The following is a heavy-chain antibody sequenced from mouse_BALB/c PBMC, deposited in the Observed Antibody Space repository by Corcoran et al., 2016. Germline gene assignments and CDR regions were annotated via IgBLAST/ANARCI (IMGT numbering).Heavy chain of an antibody. CDR2: IDPENGNT. CDR3: AMYGNYGWFAY. J-gene: IGHJ3*01. D-gene: IGHD2-10*02. V-gene: IGHV14-1*02. Sequence: EVQLQQSGAELVRPGALVKLSCKASGFNIKDYYMHWVKQRPEQGLGWIGWIDPENGNTIYDPKFQGKASITADTSSNTAYLQLSSLTSEDTAVYYCAMYGNYGWFAYWGQGTLVTVSA. CDR1: GFNIKDYY.